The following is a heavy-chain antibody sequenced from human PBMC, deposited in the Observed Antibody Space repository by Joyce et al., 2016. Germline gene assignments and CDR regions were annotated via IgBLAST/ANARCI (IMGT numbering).Heavy chain of an antibody. CDR1: GFSFSGYW. CDR3: VRGISARPGGPNWFDP. J-gene: IGHJ5*02. D-gene: IGHD6-6*01. CDR2: ISTVGSST. Sequence: EVQMVESGGGLVKPGGSLRFSCAAFGFSFSGYWIHWVRQAPGKGLVWVSRISTVGSSTRFADSVKGRFPISRDNAKNTLYLQMNSLRAEDTAVYYCVRGISARPGGPNWFDPWGQGTLVTVSS. V-gene: IGHV3-74*01.